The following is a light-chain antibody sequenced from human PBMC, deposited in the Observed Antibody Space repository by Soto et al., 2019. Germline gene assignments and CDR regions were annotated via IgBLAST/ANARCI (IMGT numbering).Light chain of an antibody. V-gene: IGKV1-5*01. Sequence: DIQMTQSPSTLSASVGDRVTITCRASQSISSWLAWYQQKPGKAPKLLIYDASSLESGVPSRFSGSRSGTEFTLTISSLQPDDFATYYCQQYNSYSRGFTFGPGTKVDIK. J-gene: IGKJ3*01. CDR2: DAS. CDR3: QQYNSYSRGFT. CDR1: QSISSW.